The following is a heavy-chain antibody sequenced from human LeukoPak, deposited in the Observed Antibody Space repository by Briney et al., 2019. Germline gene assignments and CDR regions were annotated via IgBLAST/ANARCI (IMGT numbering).Heavy chain of an antibody. CDR1: GFTFSSYG. CDR2: ISYDGSNK. D-gene: IGHD3-16*01. V-gene: IGHV3-30*18. CDR3: AKGDGGP. J-gene: IGHJ5*02. Sequence: GRSLRLSCAASGFTFSSYGMHWVRQAPGKGLEWVAVISYDGSNKYYADSVKGRFTISRDNSKNTLYLQMNSLRAEDTAVYYRAKGDGGPWGQGTLVTVSS.